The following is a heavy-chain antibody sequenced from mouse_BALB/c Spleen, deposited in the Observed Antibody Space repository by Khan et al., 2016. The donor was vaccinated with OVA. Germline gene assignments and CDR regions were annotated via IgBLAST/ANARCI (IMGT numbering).Heavy chain of an antibody. CDR3: ASGDYYGRSCYAMDY. J-gene: IGHJ4*01. V-gene: IGHV1S41*01. CDR2: IVPGSSNA. Sequence: DLVKPGASVKLSCKASGYTFTSYWITWIKQRPGQGLEGIGRIVPGSSNAYYNDMFKDKATLTVDTSSNTAYIQLSSLSSEDSVAFFCASGDYYGRSCYAMDYWGQGTSVTVSA. CDR1: GYTFTSYW. D-gene: IGHD1-1*01.